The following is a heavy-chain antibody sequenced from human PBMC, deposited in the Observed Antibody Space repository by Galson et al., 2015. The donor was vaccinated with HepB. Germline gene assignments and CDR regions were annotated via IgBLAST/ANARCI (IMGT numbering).Heavy chain of an antibody. D-gene: IGHD3-3*01. J-gene: IGHJ6*02. Sequence: TLSLTCTVSGGSISSDDYYWSWVRQLPGRGLEWIGYIFYSGGAYYNPSLKSRLIISVDTSKNQFSLKLSSVTAADTAVYYCARDKKVTLFVTYGMDVWGQGTTVTVSS. CDR1: GGSISSDDYY. CDR2: IFYSGGA. V-gene: IGHV4-31*03. CDR3: ARDKKVTLFVTYGMDV.